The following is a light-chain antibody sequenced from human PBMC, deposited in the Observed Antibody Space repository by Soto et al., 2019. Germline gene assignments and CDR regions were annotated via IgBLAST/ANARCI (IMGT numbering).Light chain of an antibody. Sequence: DVQVTHSPSSLSASVADRVTITWRASHRISRWLLWYQQKPGNAPNLLTYDASSFQSGVPSTFSGSGSGTDFTLTISSLQPEDFATYYCQQLNSYPLFTFGQGTRLEIK. J-gene: IGKJ5*01. CDR1: HRISRW. CDR3: QQLNSYPLFT. V-gene: IGKV1-5*01. CDR2: DAS.